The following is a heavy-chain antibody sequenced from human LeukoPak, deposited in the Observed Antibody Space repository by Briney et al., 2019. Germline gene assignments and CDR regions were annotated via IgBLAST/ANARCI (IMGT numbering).Heavy chain of an antibody. CDR1: GGSISSGGYY. CDR2: IYYSGST. J-gene: IGHJ4*02. D-gene: IGHD3-22*01. V-gene: IGHV4-31*03. Sequence: PSETLSLTCTVSGGSISSGGYYWSWTRQHPGKGLEWIGYIYYSGSTYYNPPLKSRVTISVDTSKNQFSLKLSSVTAADTAVYYCARERSTMIVPGYFDYWGQGTLVTVSS. CDR3: ARERSTMIVPGYFDY.